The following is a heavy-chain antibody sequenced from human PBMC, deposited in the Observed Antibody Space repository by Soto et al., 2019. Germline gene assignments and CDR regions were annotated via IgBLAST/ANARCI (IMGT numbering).Heavy chain of an antibody. V-gene: IGHV4-59*01. CDR2: IYYSGST. J-gene: IGHJ3*02. Sequence: SATPCITWTVSGGSISSYYWSWIRQPPGKGLEWIGYIYYSGSTNYNPSLKSRVTISVDTSKNQFSLKLSSVTAADTAVYYCARDPNAGDAFDIWGQGTMVTVSS. D-gene: IGHD3-10*01. CDR3: ARDPNAGDAFDI. CDR1: GGSISSYY.